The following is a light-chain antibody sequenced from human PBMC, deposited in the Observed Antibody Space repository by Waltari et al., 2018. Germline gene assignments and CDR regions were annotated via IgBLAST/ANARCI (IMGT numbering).Light chain of an antibody. Sequence: EIMMTQSPVTLSVSPGERATLSCRASQSVNSNLAWYQQKPGQAPRLLIYGASTRATGIPARFSGSGSGTEFTLAISSLQSEDFAVYYCQQYNNWPPYTFGQGTKLEI. CDR3: QQYNNWPPYT. J-gene: IGKJ2*01. V-gene: IGKV3-15*01. CDR2: GAS. CDR1: QSVNSN.